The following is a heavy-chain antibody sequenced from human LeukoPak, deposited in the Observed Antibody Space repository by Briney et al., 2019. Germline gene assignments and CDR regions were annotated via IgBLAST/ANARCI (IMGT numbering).Heavy chain of an antibody. V-gene: IGHV1-8*01. CDR2: MNPNTGNT. CDR3: ARGGFPSAS. CDR1: GYTFTSYE. D-gene: IGHD2-2*01. Sequence: GASVKVSCKASGYTFTSYEINGVRQATGQGLEWMGWMNPNTGNTGYAQNFQGRVTMTSDTSITTAYMELNSLTSEDTAVYYCARGGFPSASWGQGTLVTVSS. J-gene: IGHJ4*02.